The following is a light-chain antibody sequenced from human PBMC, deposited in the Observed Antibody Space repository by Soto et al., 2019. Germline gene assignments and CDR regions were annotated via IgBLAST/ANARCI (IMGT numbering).Light chain of an antibody. Sequence: QSALTQPASVSGSPGQSITISCTGSSTDVGGYTYVSWYQQFPGKPPKLMIYEVSNRPSGVSNRFSGSKSGNTASLTISGLQAEDKADYYCSSYTSGSTLVFGGGTQLTVL. CDR3: SSYTSGSTLV. J-gene: IGLJ3*02. V-gene: IGLV2-14*03. CDR2: EVS. CDR1: STDVGGYTY.